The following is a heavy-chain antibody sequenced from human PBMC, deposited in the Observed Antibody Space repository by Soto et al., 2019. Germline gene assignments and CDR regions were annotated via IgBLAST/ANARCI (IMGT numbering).Heavy chain of an antibody. CDR3: AKDLIAARTF. Sequence: GGSLRLSCATSGFTFSSYAMSWVRQAPGKGLDWVSAISGSGDSTYYADSVKGRFTISRDNSKNTLYLQMNSLRAEDAALYYCAKDLIAARTFWGQGTQVTVSS. V-gene: IGHV3-23*01. J-gene: IGHJ4*02. CDR1: GFTFSSYA. D-gene: IGHD6-6*01. CDR2: ISGSGDST.